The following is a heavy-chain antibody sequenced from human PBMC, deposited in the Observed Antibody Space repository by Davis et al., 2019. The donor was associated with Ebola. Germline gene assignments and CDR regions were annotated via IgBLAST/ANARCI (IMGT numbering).Heavy chain of an antibody. CDR2: ISYDGSDK. V-gene: IGHV3-30-3*02. CDR1: TFTFSNYA. D-gene: IGHD4-17*01. Sequence: PGGSLRLSCAASTFTFSNYAMHWVRQSPGKGLEWVAVISYDGSDKYYADSVKGRSTISRDNSKNTLYLQMNSLRAEDMAIYYCAKSPFGDYGLVSEFFHYWGQGTLVTVSS. J-gene: IGHJ1*01. CDR3: AKSPFGDYGLVSEFFHY.